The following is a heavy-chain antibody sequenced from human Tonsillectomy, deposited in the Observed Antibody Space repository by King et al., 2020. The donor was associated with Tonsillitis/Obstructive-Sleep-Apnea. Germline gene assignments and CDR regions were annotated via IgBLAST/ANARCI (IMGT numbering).Heavy chain of an antibody. Sequence: QLVQSGGGVVQPGRSLRLSCAASGFTFSSYAMHWVRQAPGKGLEWVAVLSYDVSNKYYADSVKGRFTISRDKSKNTLYLQMNSLRAEDTAVYYCARVKVWSGYYPYYYMDVWGKGTTVTVSS. J-gene: IGHJ6*03. D-gene: IGHD3-3*01. CDR1: GFTFSSYA. V-gene: IGHV3-30*01. CDR2: LSYDVSNK. CDR3: ARVKVWSGYYPYYYMDV.